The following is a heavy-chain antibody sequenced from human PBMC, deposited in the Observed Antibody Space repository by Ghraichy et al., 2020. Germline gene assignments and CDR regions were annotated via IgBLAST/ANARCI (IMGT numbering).Heavy chain of an antibody. V-gene: IGHV3-33*01. CDR2: IWYDGTNK. CDR1: GFTFRNYG. D-gene: IGHD3-22*01. J-gene: IGHJ4*02. Sequence: ALRLSCAASGFTFRNYGMHWVRQAPGKGLEWVALIWYDGTNKFYADSVKGRFTISRDNSKNTLYLQMNSLRAEDSAVYYCATDSPYYDSSGPPGDSWGQGTLVTVSS. CDR3: ATDSPYYDSSGPPGDS.